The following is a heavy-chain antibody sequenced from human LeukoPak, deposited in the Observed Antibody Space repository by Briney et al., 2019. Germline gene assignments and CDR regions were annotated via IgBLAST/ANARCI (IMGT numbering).Heavy chain of an antibody. Sequence: GGSLRLSCAVFGFTFRNDWMSWVCQAPGKGLEWVSGISGSGDNTYYADSVKGRFTISRDNSKNTLYVQVNSLGTEDTAAYYCAKGSYYDSSGSFYFDYWGQGTLVTVSS. J-gene: IGHJ4*02. D-gene: IGHD3-22*01. CDR2: ISGSGDNT. CDR3: AKGSYYDSSGSFYFDY. V-gene: IGHV3-23*01. CDR1: GFTFRNDW.